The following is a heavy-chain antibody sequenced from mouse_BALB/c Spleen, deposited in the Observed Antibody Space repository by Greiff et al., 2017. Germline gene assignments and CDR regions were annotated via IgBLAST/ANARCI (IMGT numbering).Heavy chain of an antibody. J-gene: IGHJ1*01. CDR2: IDPANGNT. D-gene: IGHD2-14*01. CDR3: ARPYRYDWWYFDV. Sequence: EVQLQQSGAELVKPGASVKLSCTASGFNIKDTYMHWVKQRPEQGLEWIGRIDPANGNTKYDPKFQGKATITADTSSNTAYLQLSSLTSEDTAVYYCARPYRYDWWYFDVWGAGTTVTVSS. V-gene: IGHV14-3*02. CDR1: GFNIKDTY.